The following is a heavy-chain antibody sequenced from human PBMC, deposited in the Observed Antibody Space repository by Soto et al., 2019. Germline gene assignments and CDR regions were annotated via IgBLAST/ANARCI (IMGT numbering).Heavy chain of an antibody. D-gene: IGHD3-10*01. Sequence: EVQLVESGGGLVQPGGSLRLSCTDSGFTFSGDWMHWVRQAPGKGLVWVSRIDPYETGISYADSVKGRFTISRDNAKSTLDLQMNSLRVEDTAVYYCTRDTFGARDYWGQGTLVTVSS. CDR3: TRDTFGARDY. CDR2: IDPYETGI. J-gene: IGHJ4*02. V-gene: IGHV3-74*01. CDR1: GFTFSGDW.